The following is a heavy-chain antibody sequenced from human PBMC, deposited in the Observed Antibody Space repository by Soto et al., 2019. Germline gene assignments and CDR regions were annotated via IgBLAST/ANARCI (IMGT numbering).Heavy chain of an antibody. Sequence: QVQLVQSGAEVKKPGASVKVSCKASGYTFTNYGFSWVRQAPGQGLEWMGWISAYNGYTNYAQKLQGRVTMTTNTSTSTAYMELRSLRSDDTAVYYCARSWGTYSYGSGTHPRGYWGQGTLVTVSS. D-gene: IGHD3-10*01. V-gene: IGHV1-18*01. CDR3: ARSWGTYSYGSGTHPRGY. CDR2: ISAYNGYT. J-gene: IGHJ4*02. CDR1: GYTFTNYG.